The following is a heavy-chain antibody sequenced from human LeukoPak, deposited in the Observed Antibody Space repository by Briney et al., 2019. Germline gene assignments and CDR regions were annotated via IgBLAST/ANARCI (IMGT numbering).Heavy chain of an antibody. CDR2: ISGSSSTI. CDR1: GFTFSSYS. V-gene: IGHV3-48*01. CDR3: ARGGHYFDY. J-gene: IGHJ4*02. Sequence: GGSLRLSCAASGFTFSSYSMNWVRQAPGKGLEWVSYISGSSSTIYYADSVKGRFTISRDNAKNSLYLQMNSLRAEDTAVYYCARGGHYFDYWGQGTLVTVSS.